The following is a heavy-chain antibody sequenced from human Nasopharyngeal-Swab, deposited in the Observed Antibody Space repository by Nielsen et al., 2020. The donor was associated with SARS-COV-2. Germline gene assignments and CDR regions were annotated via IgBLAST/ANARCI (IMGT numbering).Heavy chain of an antibody. V-gene: IGHV3-30*04. D-gene: IGHD4-17*01. CDR3: ARDDYGDYWYLDY. J-gene: IGHJ4*02. CDR2: ISYDGSNK. CDR1: GFSFSSNA. Sequence: GESLKISCAASGFSFSSNAMHWVRQAPGKGLEWVAVISYDGSNKYYADSVKGRFTISRDISKNTLYLQMNSLRPEDTAVYYCARDDYGDYWYLDYWGQGTLFTVSS.